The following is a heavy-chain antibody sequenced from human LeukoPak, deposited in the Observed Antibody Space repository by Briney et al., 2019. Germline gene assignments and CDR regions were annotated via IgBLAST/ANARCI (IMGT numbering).Heavy chain of an antibody. V-gene: IGHV4-34*01. D-gene: IGHD3-22*01. CDR3: ARGLSSGSGYYFGNWFDP. CDR1: GGSFSGYY. Sequence: NTSETLSLTCAVYGGSFSGYYWSWIRQPPGKGLEWIGEINHSGSTNYNPSLKSRVTISVDTSKNQFSLKLSSVTAADTAVYYCARGLSSGSGYYFGNWFDPWGQGTLVTVSS. J-gene: IGHJ5*02. CDR2: INHSGST.